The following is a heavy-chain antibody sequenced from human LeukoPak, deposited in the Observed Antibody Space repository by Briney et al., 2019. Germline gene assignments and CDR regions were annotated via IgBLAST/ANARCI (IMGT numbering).Heavy chain of an antibody. J-gene: IGHJ4*02. D-gene: IGHD2/OR15-2a*01. Sequence: GGSLRLSCAASGTYWMHWVRQAPGKGLVWVSHINSDGSWASYADSVKGRFTISKDNAKNTVYLQMNSLRAEDTAVYYCVSFYETYWGRGTLVTVSS. CDR3: VSFYETY. CDR1: GTYW. CDR2: INSDGSWA. V-gene: IGHV3-74*01.